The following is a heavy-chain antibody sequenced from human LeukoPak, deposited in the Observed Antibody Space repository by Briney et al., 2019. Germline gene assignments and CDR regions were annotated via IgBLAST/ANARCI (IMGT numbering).Heavy chain of an antibody. CDR1: GFTVSSNY. V-gene: IGHV3-66*01. J-gene: IGHJ3*02. CDR2: IYSGGST. CDR3: ARVVTMVRGEDAFDI. D-gene: IGHD3-10*01. Sequence: GGSLRLSCAASGFTVSSNYMSWVRQAPGKGLEWVSVIYSGGSTYYADSVKGRFTISRDNSKNTLYLQMNSLRAEDTAVYYCARVVTMVRGEDAFDIWGQGTMVTVSS.